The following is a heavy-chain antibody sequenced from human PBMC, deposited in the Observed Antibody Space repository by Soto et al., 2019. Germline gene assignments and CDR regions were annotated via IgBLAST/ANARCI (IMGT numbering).Heavy chain of an antibody. V-gene: IGHV4-59*01. Sequence: SETLSLTCTVSGGSIRSYYGSWIRQPPGKGLEWIGYIYYSGSTNYNPSLKSRVTISVDTSKNQFSLKLSSVTAADTAVYYCASTRWGYDYFDYWGQGTLVTVSS. D-gene: IGHD5-12*01. CDR2: IYYSGST. CDR3: ASTRWGYDYFDY. J-gene: IGHJ4*02. CDR1: GGSIRSYY.